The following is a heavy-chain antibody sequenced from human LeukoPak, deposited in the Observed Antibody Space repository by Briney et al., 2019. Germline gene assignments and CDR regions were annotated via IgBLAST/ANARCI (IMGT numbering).Heavy chain of an antibody. Sequence: PGGSLRLSCAASGFTFDDYGMSWVRQAPGKGLEWVSGINWNGGSTGYADSVKGRFTISRDNAKNSLYLQMNSLRAEDTALYYCARDRGIAARPVWDWFDPWGQGTLVTVSS. D-gene: IGHD6-6*01. CDR3: ARDRGIAARPVWDWFDP. J-gene: IGHJ5*02. CDR1: GFTFDDYG. V-gene: IGHV3-20*04. CDR2: INWNGGST.